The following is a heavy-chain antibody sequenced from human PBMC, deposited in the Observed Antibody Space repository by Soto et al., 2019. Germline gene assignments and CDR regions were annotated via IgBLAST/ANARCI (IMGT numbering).Heavy chain of an antibody. CDR1: GGSISSSSYY. Sequence: QLQLQESGPGLVKPSETLSLTCTVSGGSISSSSYYWGWIRQPPGKGLEWIGSIYYSGSTYYNPSLKSRVTLSVDTSKNQFSLKLSSVTAADTAVYYCARHGGSGWYLGYWGQGTLVTVSS. D-gene: IGHD6-19*01. V-gene: IGHV4-39*01. CDR2: IYYSGST. J-gene: IGHJ4*02. CDR3: ARHGGSGWYLGY.